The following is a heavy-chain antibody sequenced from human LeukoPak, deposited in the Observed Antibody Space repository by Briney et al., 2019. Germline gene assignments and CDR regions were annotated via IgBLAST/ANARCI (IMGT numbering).Heavy chain of an antibody. CDR2: IYYSGST. V-gene: IGHV4-39*01. CDR3: ARRGYSYGYD. D-gene: IGHD5-18*01. CDR1: GGSISSSSYY. Sequence: SETLSLTCTVSGGSISSSSYYWGWIRQPPGTGLEWIGSIYYSGSTYYNPSRRSRVTISVDTSKNQFSLKLSSVTAADTAVYYCARRGYSYGYDWGQGTLVTVSS. J-gene: IGHJ4*02.